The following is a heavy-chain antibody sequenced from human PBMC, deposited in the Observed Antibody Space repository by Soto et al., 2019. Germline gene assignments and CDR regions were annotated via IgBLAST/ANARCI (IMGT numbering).Heavy chain of an antibody. Sequence: QVQLVQSGAEVKKPGSSVKVSCKASGGTFSSYAISWVRQAPGQGLEWMGGIIPIFGTANYAQKFQGRVTITADESTSTAYMELSSLRSEDTAVYYCARGSLGGYCSSTSCREFDYWGQGTLVTVSS. CDR3: ARGSLGGYCSSTSCREFDY. J-gene: IGHJ4*02. D-gene: IGHD2-2*01. CDR2: IIPIFGTA. V-gene: IGHV1-69*01. CDR1: GGTFSSYA.